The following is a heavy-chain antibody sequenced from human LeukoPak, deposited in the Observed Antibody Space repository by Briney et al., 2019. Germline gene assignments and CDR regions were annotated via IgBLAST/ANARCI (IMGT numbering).Heavy chain of an antibody. J-gene: IGHJ6*02. CDR2: MNPNSGNT. Sequence: ASVKVSCKASGYTFTSYDINWVRQATGQGLEWMGWMNPNSGNTGYAQKFQGRVTMTRNTSISTAYMELSSLRSEDTAVYYCAREGRITMIVVADYYYGMDVWGQGTTVTVSS. D-gene: IGHD3-22*01. CDR1: GYTFTSYD. V-gene: IGHV1-8*01. CDR3: AREGRITMIVVADYYYGMDV.